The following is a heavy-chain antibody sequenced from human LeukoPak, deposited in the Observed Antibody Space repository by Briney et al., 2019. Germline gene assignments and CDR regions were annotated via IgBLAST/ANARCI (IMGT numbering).Heavy chain of an antibody. Sequence: SQTLSLTCTVSGGSISSGSYYWSWIRQPAGKGLEWIGRIYTSGSTNYNPSLKSRVTISVDTSKNQFSLKLSSVTTADTAVYFCARADSASLPLDYWGQGTLVTVSS. D-gene: IGHD6-13*01. V-gene: IGHV4-61*02. J-gene: IGHJ4*02. CDR1: GGSISSGSYY. CDR3: ARADSASLPLDY. CDR2: IYTSGST.